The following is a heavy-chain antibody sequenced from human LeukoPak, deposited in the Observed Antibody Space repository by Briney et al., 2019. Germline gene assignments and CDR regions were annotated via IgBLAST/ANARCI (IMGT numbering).Heavy chain of an antibody. J-gene: IGHJ4*02. D-gene: IGHD5-12*01. CDR2: MFSRGSP. V-gene: IGHV4-59*01. CDR1: GDSMSIYY. CDR3: ARGFDSKSTYFDY. Sequence: PSETLSLTCLVSGDSMSIYYWSWLRQPPGKGLEWIGNMFSRGSPNYNPSLKSRVTMSLDTSKNQFSLRLTSVTAADTAVYYCARGFDSKSTYFDYWGQGTLVTVSS.